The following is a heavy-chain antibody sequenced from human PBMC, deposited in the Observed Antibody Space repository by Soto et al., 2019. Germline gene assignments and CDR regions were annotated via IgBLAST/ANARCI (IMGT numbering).Heavy chain of an antibody. D-gene: IGHD6-13*01. CDR2: ISSCSSYI. V-gene: IGHV3-21*01. CDR3: ARDCPALNGSSWYPVCADY. Sequence: GGSLRLSCAASGFTFSSYSMNWVRQAPGKGLEWVSSISSCSSYIYYADSVKGRFTISRDNAKNSLYLQMNSLRAEDTAVYYCARDCPALNGSSWYPVCADYWGQGTLVTVSS. J-gene: IGHJ4*02. CDR1: GFTFSSYS.